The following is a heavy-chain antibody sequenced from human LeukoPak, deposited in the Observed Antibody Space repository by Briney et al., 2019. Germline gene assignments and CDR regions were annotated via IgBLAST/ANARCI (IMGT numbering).Heavy chain of an antibody. CDR3: ARDLGKITMIADY. CDR2: ISSNGDST. Sequence: HPGGSLRLSCAASGFTFSSYTMHWVRQAPGKGLEYVSAISSNGDSTFYANSVKGRFTISRDNSKNTLYLQMGSLRAEDMAVYYCARDLGKITMIADYWGQGTLVTVSS. J-gene: IGHJ4*02. D-gene: IGHD3-22*01. CDR1: GFTFSSYT. V-gene: IGHV3-64*01.